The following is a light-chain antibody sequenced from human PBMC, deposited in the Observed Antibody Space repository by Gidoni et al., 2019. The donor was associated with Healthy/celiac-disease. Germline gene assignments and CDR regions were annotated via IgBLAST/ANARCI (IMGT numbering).Light chain of an antibody. CDR1: QSLLPSDGKTY. J-gene: IGKJ1*01. V-gene: IGKV2D-29*01. Sequence: DIVMTQTLLSLSVTPGQPASISCKSRQSLLPSDGKTYLYRYLQKPGQPPQLLIYGVSNRFSGVPDRFSGSGSGTDFTLKISRVEAEDVGVYYCMQSIQLSWTFGQGTKVEIK. CDR2: GVS. CDR3: MQSIQLSWT.